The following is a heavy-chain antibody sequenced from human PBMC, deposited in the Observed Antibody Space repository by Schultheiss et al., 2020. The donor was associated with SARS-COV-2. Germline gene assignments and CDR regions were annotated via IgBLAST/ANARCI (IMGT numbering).Heavy chain of an antibody. Sequence: SETLSLTCAVSGYSISSGYYWGWIRQPPGKGLEWIGSIYHSGSTYYNPSLKSRVTISVDTSKNQFSLKLSSVTAADTAVYYCASAIELGYHDAFDIWGQGTMVTVSS. CDR2: IYHSGST. CDR3: ASAIELGYHDAFDI. J-gene: IGHJ3*02. CDR1: GYSISSGYY. D-gene: IGHD6-13*01. V-gene: IGHV4-38-2*01.